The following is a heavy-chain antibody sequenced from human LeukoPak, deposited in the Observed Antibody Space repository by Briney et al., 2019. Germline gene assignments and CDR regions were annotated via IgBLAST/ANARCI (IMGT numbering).Heavy chain of an antibody. CDR3: ARDPTPKYYYDSSGLPGY. J-gene: IGHJ4*02. CDR2: ISYDGSNK. CDR1: GFTFSSYA. Sequence: PGGSLRLSCAASGFTFSSYAMHWVRQAPGKGLEWVAVISYDGSNKYYADSVKGRFTISRDNSKNTLYLQMNSLRAEDTAVYYCARDPTPKYYYDSSGLPGYWGQGTLVTVSS. V-gene: IGHV3-30-3*01. D-gene: IGHD3-22*01.